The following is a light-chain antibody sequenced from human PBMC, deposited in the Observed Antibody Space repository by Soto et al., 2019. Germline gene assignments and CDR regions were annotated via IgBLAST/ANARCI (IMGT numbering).Light chain of an antibody. CDR3: QQSYRTPLT. J-gene: IGKJ3*01. CDR1: QSISSY. Sequence: DIQMTQSPSSLSASVGDRVTITCRASQSISSYLNWYQQKPGKAPKLLIYAASSLQSGVPSRFSGSGSGTDFTLTISSQQPEDFATYYCQQSYRTPLTFGPGTKVDI. CDR2: AAS. V-gene: IGKV1-39*01.